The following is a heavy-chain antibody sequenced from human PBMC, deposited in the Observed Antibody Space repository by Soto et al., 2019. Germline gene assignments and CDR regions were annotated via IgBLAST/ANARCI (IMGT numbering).Heavy chain of an antibody. Sequence: QVQLVQSGAEVKKPGASVKVSCKASGYTFTSYGISWVRQAPGQGLEWMGWISAYNGNTNYAQKLQGRVTMTTDTXXSTAYMELRSLRSDDTAVYYCARETYDFWSGASGYWGQGTLVTVSS. CDR2: ISAYNGNT. J-gene: IGHJ4*02. D-gene: IGHD3-3*01. V-gene: IGHV1-18*01. CDR1: GYTFTSYG. CDR3: ARETYDFWSGASGY.